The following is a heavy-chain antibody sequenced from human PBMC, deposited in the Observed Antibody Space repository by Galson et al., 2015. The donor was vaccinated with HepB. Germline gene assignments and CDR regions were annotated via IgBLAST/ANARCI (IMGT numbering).Heavy chain of an antibody. CDR3: ARDRGKWFGELRPGGVFDY. CDR1: GYTFTSYG. Sequence: SVKVSCKASGYTFTSYGISWVRQAPGQGLEWMGWISAYNGNTNYAQKLQGRVTMTTDTSTSTAYMELRSLRSDDTAVYYCARDRGKWFGELRPGGVFDYWGQGTLVTVSS. CDR2: ISAYNGNT. J-gene: IGHJ4*02. V-gene: IGHV1-18*01. D-gene: IGHD3-10*01.